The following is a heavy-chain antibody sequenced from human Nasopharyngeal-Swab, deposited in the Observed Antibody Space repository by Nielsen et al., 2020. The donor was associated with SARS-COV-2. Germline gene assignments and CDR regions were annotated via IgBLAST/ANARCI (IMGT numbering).Heavy chain of an antibody. D-gene: IGHD2-2*01. CDR2: IRSKAYGGTT. Sequence: GSLRLSCTASGFTFGDYAMSWFRQAPGKGLEWVGFIRSKAYGGTTEYAASVKGRFTISRDDSKSIAYLQMNSLKTEDTAVYYCSSAGHCSSTSCPPYYYYYMDVWGKGTTVTVSS. J-gene: IGHJ6*03. CDR3: SSAGHCSSTSCPPYYYYYMDV. V-gene: IGHV3-49*03. CDR1: GFTFGDYA.